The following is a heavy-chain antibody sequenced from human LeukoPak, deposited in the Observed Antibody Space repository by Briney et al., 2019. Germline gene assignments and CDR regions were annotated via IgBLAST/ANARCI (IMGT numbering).Heavy chain of an antibody. V-gene: IGHV3-21*01. Sequence: PGGSLRLSCAASGFTFSSYSMNWVRQVPGKGLEWVSSISTSSSYIYYADSVRGRFTISRDNAKNSLYLQMNSLRAEDTAVYYCARDRGLNYWGQGTLVTVSS. CDR1: GFTFSSYS. D-gene: IGHD4/OR15-4a*01. CDR2: ISTSSSYI. CDR3: ARDRGLNY. J-gene: IGHJ4*02.